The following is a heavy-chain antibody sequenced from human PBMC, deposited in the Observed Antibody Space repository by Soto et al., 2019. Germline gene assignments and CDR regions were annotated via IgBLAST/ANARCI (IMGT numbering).Heavy chain of an antibody. CDR2: IHTNTGGT. D-gene: IGHD6-19*01. V-gene: IGHV1-2*02. CDR3: ASDFRTRGWFRQAGNFAMDV. Sequence: QVQLVQSGAEVRKPGASVKVSCKASGYTYTNSYMHWVRQAPGQGLEWMGWIHTNTGGTNYAQKFQGRVTMTRDTSVSTVYMELNRLTSYGTAIYFCASDFRTRGWFRQAGNFAMDVWGQGTTVTVS. J-gene: IGHJ6*02. CDR1: GYTYTNSY.